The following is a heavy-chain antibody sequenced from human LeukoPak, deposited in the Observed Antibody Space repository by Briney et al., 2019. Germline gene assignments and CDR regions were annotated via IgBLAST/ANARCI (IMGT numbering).Heavy chain of an antibody. Sequence: GASVKVSCKASGGTFSSYAISWVRQAPGQGLEWMGGIIPIFGTANYAQKFQGRVTITADESTSTAYMELSSLRSEDTAVYYCARWHYYGSGSYYTYWFDPWGQGTLVTVSS. CDR2: IIPIFGTA. D-gene: IGHD3-10*01. CDR1: GGTFSSYA. CDR3: ARWHYYGSGSYYTYWFDP. V-gene: IGHV1-69*13. J-gene: IGHJ5*02.